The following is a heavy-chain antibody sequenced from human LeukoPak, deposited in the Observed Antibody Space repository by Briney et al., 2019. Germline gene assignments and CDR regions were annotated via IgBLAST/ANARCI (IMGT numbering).Heavy chain of an antibody. CDR3: ARAGFTFSDYFGSFFDY. Sequence: PGGSLRLSCAASGFTVSSNYMSWVRQAPGKGLEWVSHISSSSSTRYYADSVKGRFTLSRDNAKNSLYLQMNSLRAEDTAVYYCARAGFTFSDYFGSFFDYWGQGTLVTVSS. D-gene: IGHD3-10*01. V-gene: IGHV3-48*01. J-gene: IGHJ4*02. CDR2: ISSSSSTR. CDR1: GFTVSSNY.